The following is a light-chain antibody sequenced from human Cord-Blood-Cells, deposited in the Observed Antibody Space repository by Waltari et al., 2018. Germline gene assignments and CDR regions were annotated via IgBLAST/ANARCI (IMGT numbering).Light chain of an antibody. J-gene: IGLJ2*01. CDR1: SSNIGAGYD. CDR3: QSYDSSLSGYVV. CDR2: GKR. V-gene: IGLV1-40*01. Sequence: QSVLTQPPSVSGAPGQRVTISCTGSSSNIGAGYDVPWYQQLPGTAPKLLIYGKRKPPSGVPDRFSGAKSGTSASLAITVLQAEYEADYYCQSYDSSLSGYVVFGGGTKLTVL.